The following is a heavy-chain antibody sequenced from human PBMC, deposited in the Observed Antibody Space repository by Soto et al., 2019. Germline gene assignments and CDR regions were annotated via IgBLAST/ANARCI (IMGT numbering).Heavy chain of an antibody. Sequence: LRLSCAASGFTFSSYSMNWVRQAPGKGLEWVSSISSSSSYIYYGDSVKGRFTISRDNAKNSLYLQMNSLRAEDTATYYCARVHYYDSSGFYLWGQGTLVTVSS. J-gene: IGHJ4*02. CDR3: ARVHYYDSSGFYL. D-gene: IGHD3-22*01. V-gene: IGHV3-21*01. CDR1: GFTFSSYS. CDR2: ISSSSSYI.